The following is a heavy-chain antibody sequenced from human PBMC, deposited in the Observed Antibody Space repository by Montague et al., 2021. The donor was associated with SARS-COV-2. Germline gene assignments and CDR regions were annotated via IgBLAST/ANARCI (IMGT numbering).Heavy chain of an antibody. Sequence: PALVKPTQTLTLTCTFSGFSLSTSGMSVTWIRRPPGKALEWLARIDWDIDKYYSTSLKTRLNISKDTSKNQVVLTVTNVDPFDTATYYCARIVSLVVPGDIPLLYCYGLDVWGQGTPVTVSS. CDR3: ARIVSLVVPGDIPLLYCYGLDV. V-gene: IGHV2-70*11. CDR1: GFSLSTSGMS. J-gene: IGHJ6*02. D-gene: IGHD2-2*01. CDR2: IDWDIDK.